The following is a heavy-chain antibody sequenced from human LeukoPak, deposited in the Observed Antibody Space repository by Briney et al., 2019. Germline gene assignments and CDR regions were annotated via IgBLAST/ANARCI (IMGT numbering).Heavy chain of an antibody. V-gene: IGHV1-8*03. J-gene: IGHJ4*02. CDR3: ARDSSGEALDY. D-gene: IGHD3-22*01. Sequence: ASVRVSCKTYGYTFTTYDINWVRQAPGQGLEWMGWMNPNSGDTGYAQKFQGRVTFTGDPSISTAYMDLSSLGSQDTAVYYCARDSSGEALDYWGQGTLVTVSS. CDR1: GYTFTTYD. CDR2: MNPNSGDT.